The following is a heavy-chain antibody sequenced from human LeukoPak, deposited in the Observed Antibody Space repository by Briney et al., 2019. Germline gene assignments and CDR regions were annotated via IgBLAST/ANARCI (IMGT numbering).Heavy chain of an antibody. CDR3: ASIYGSGSYYRDY. CDR1: GGSISSYY. J-gene: IGHJ4*02. CDR2: IYYSGST. V-gene: IGHV4-59*01. D-gene: IGHD3-10*01. Sequence: SETLSLTCTVSGGSISSYYWSWIRQPPGKGLEWIGYIYYSGSTNYNPSLKSRVTISVDTSKNQFSLKLSSVTAVDTAVYYCASIYGSGSYYRDYWGQGTLVTVSS.